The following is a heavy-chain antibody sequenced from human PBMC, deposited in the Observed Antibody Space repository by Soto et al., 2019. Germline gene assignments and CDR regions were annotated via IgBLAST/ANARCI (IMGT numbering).Heavy chain of an antibody. CDR1: GGSISSGGYY. CDR3: ARAKKGIAAAENWFDP. J-gene: IGHJ5*02. V-gene: IGHV4-31*03. CDR2: IYYRGNT. D-gene: IGHD6-13*01. Sequence: QVQLQESGPGLVKPSQTLSLTCTVSGGSISSGGYYWSWIRQHPRKGLEWIGYIYYRGNTYYNPSLKSRVTISVDTAKNQFSMKLSSVTAADTAVYYCARAKKGIAAAENWFDPWGQGTLVTVSS.